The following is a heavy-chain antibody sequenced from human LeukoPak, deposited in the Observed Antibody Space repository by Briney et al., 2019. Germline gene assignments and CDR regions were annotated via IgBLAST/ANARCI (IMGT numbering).Heavy chain of an antibody. CDR3: ARDGFDFWSGYPTTVDY. Sequence: GGSLRLSCVASGFTFSCYSMNWVRQSPGKGLEWVSYISSSSNTIYYADSVKGRFTISRDNANNSLYLQMNSLRAEDTAVYYCARDGFDFWSGYPTTVDYWGQGTLVTVSS. V-gene: IGHV3-48*01. CDR1: GFTFSCYS. CDR2: ISSSSNTI. J-gene: IGHJ4*02. D-gene: IGHD3-3*01.